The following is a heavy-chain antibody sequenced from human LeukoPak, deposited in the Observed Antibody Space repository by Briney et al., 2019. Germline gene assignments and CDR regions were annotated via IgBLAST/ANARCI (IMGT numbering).Heavy chain of an antibody. CDR3: ARDRTYSSGWYYFDY. Sequence: ASVKVSCKASGGTFSSYAISWVRQAPGQGLEWMGGIIPVFGTANYAQKFQGRVTITAGESTSTAYMELSSLRSEDTAVYYCARDRTYSSGWYYFDYWGQGTLVTVSS. V-gene: IGHV1-69*13. D-gene: IGHD6-19*01. J-gene: IGHJ4*02. CDR2: IIPVFGTA. CDR1: GGTFSSYA.